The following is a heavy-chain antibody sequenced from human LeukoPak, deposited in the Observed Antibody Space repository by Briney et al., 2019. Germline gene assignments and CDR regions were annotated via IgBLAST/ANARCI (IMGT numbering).Heavy chain of an antibody. V-gene: IGHV3-74*01. J-gene: IGHJ5*02. CDR2: IDSDGIII. CDR3: AARGGSYGDS. D-gene: IGHD1-26*01. Sequence: TGGSLRLSCAASGFPFSGYRMFWVRQAPGKGLVWVSRIDSDGIIISSADSVKGRFTISRDNAKNTLYLQMNSLRAEDTAVYYCAARGGSYGDSWVQGTLVTVSS. CDR1: GFPFSGYR.